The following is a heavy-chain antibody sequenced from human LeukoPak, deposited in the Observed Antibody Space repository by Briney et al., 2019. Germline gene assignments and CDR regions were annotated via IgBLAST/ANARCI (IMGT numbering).Heavy chain of an antibody. CDR3: ARDLDSGWHDY. CDR2: IYYSGST. CDR1: GGSISSYY. J-gene: IGHJ4*02. D-gene: IGHD6-19*01. V-gene: IGHV4-59*01. Sequence: SETLSLTCTVSGGSISSYYWSWIRQPPGKGLEWIGYIYYSGSTNYNPSLKSRVTISIDTSKNQFSLKLSSVTAADTAVYYCARDLDSGWHDYWGQGTLVTVSS.